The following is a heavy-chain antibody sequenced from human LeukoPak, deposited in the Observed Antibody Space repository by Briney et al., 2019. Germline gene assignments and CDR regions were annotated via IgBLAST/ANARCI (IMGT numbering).Heavy chain of an antibody. Sequence: SQTLSLTCTVSGGSISSGGYYWSWIRQHPGKGLEWIGYIHYSGSTYYNSSLKSRVAISVDTSKNQFSLKLSAVTAADTAVYYCASTVVNNWFDPWGQGTLVTVSS. J-gene: IGHJ5*02. V-gene: IGHV4-31*03. CDR2: IHYSGST. D-gene: IGHD3-22*01. CDR1: GGSISSGGYY. CDR3: ASTVVNNWFDP.